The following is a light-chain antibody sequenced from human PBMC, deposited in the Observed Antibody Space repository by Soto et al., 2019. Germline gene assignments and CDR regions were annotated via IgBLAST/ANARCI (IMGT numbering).Light chain of an antibody. Sequence: EVVMTQSPATLSVSPGERVTLSCTASQSVSGNLAWYQQKPGQAPRLLIHGASTRATDIPARFSGSGSGTEFTLTITSLQSEDFAVYYCQQDHHWPPGLTFGGGPRVEIK. CDR2: GAS. J-gene: IGKJ4*01. CDR1: QSVSGN. CDR3: QQDHHWPPGLT. V-gene: IGKV3-15*01.